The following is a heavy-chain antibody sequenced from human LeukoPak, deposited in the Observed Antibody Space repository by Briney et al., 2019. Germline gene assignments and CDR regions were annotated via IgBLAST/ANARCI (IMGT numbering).Heavy chain of an antibody. D-gene: IGHD3-16*02. J-gene: IGHJ4*02. Sequence: GGSLRLSCAASGFTFSASYMTWVRQAPGKGLEWLSYISGDSGDTNYADSVKGRFTISRDNAKNSLYLQMNSLRAEDTAVYYCARLREITFGGVIGIDYWGQGTLVTVSS. V-gene: IGHV3-11*06. CDR2: ISGDSGDT. CDR1: GFTFSASY. CDR3: ARLREITFGGVIGIDY.